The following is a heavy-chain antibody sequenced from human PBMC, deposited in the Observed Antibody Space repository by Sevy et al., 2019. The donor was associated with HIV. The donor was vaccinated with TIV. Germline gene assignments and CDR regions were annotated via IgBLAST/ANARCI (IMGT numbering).Heavy chain of an antibody. CDR2: INPNSGGK. CDR3: ARAKTMVRGVIITLFDY. J-gene: IGHJ4*02. CDR1: GYTFTGYY. Sequence: ASVKVSCKASGYTFTGYYMHWVRQAPGQGLEWMGWINPNSGGKNYAQKFQGRVTMTRDTSISTAYMELSRLRSDDTAVYYCARAKTMVRGVIITLFDYWGQGTLVTVSS. V-gene: IGHV1-2*02. D-gene: IGHD3-10*01.